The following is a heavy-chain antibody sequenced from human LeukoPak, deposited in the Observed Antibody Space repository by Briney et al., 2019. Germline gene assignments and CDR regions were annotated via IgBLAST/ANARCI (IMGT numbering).Heavy chain of an antibody. CDR1: GFTFRSYW. V-gene: IGHV3-74*01. CDR3: ARTTGSKNAFDI. Sequence: GGSLRLSCAASGFTFRSYWMHWVRQAPGKGLVGVSRISSDGSSTSYAESVKGRFTISRDNAKNTLYLQMNSLRAEDTAVYHCARTTGSKNAFDIWGQGTIVTVSS. CDR2: ISSDGSST. J-gene: IGHJ3*02. D-gene: IGHD1-26*01.